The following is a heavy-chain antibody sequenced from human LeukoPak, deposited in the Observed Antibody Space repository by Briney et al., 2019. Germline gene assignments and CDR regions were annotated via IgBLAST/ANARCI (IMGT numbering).Heavy chain of an antibody. Sequence: GASVKVSCKASGYTFSAYGFGWVRQAPGQGLEWMGWISTYNGNRNYAQKFQGRVTMTTDTSTSTAYMELRSLRSDDTAMYYCVRSDNSGYYPRTLDYWGQGTLVTVSS. CDR2: ISTYNGNR. CDR3: VRSDNSGYYPRTLDY. J-gene: IGHJ4*02. D-gene: IGHD3-22*01. CDR1: GYTFSAYG. V-gene: IGHV1-18*01.